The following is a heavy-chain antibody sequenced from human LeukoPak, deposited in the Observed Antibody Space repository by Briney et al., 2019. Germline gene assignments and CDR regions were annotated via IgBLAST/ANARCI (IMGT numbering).Heavy chain of an antibody. CDR2: ISSSSSYI. CDR3: ARAITMVRGVISGIDY. Sequence: PGGSLRLSCAASGFTFSSYSMNWVRQAPGKGLEWVSSISSSSSYIYYADSVKGRFTISRDNAKNSLYLQMNSLRAEDTAVYYCARAITMVRGVISGIDYWGQGTLVTVSS. V-gene: IGHV3-21*01. CDR1: GFTFSSYS. D-gene: IGHD3-10*01. J-gene: IGHJ4*02.